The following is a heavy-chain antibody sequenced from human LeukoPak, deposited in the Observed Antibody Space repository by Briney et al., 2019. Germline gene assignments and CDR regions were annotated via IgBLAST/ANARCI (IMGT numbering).Heavy chain of an antibody. V-gene: IGHV3-33*01. Sequence: GGSLRPSCAASGFTFSTYGMHWVRQAPGKGLEWVAMIWFDGSHKYYADSVKGRFTITRDNPKNTLYLQMDSLRAEDTAVYYCARGQKFLEWSHSYYYGMDVWGQGTTVTVSS. J-gene: IGHJ6*02. CDR1: GFTFSTYG. CDR2: IWFDGSHK. CDR3: ARGQKFLEWSHSYYYGMDV. D-gene: IGHD3-3*01.